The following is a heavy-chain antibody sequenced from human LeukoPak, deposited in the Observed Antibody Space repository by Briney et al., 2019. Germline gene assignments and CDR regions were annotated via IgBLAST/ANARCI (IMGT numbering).Heavy chain of an antibody. V-gene: IGHV1-58*02. Sequence: SVKVSCKASGFTFISSAMQWVRQARGQHLEWIGWIVVGSGNTNYAQKFQERVTITRDMSTSTAYMELSSLRSEDTAVYYCAAVPITIDYGSEDEYYYMDVWGKGTTVTVSS. CDR3: AAVPITIDYGSEDEYYYMDV. CDR2: IVVGSGNT. J-gene: IGHJ6*03. CDR1: GFTFISSA. D-gene: IGHD3-10*01.